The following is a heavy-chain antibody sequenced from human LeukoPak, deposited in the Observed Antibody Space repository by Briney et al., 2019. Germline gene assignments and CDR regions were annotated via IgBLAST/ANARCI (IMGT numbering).Heavy chain of an antibody. J-gene: IGHJ4*02. CDR3: ARGSFGVFDY. CDR1: GNYW. V-gene: IGHV3-74*01. D-gene: IGHD3-10*01. CDR2: INSDGSWT. Sequence: PGGSLRLSCAASGNYWMHWVRQVPGKGLVWVSHINSDGSWTSYADSVKGRFTISKDNAKNTVYLQMNSLRAEDTAVYYCARGSFGVFDYWGQGILVTVSS.